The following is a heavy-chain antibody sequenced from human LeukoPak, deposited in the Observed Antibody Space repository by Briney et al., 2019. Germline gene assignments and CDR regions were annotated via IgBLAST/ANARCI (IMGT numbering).Heavy chain of an antibody. Sequence: GGSLRLSCAASGFSFSSDWMHWVRQTPGGGVVWVSRIKYDGTSTTYADSVKGRFTISRDNAKNTLYLQMNSLRAEDTAVYYCAREYYMGTWGQGTLVTVSS. J-gene: IGHJ5*02. CDR1: GFSFSSDW. CDR2: IKYDGTST. CDR3: AREYYMGT. V-gene: IGHV3-74*01. D-gene: IGHD3-10*01.